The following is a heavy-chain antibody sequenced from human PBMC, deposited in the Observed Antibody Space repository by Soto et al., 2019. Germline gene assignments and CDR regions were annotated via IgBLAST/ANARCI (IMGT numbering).Heavy chain of an antibody. CDR2: ISGTGGST. D-gene: IGHD4-17*01. J-gene: IGHJ4*02. V-gene: IGHV3-23*01. CDR1: GFSFSSYA. CDR3: AKSYGDYVFFDY. Sequence: EVQLLESGGGVGQPGGSLRLSCAATGFSFSSYALNWVRQAPGKGLEWVAGISGTGGSTYYADSVKGRFTICRDNSKNTLYLQMHGLRAGDTAVYYCAKSYGDYVFFDYWGQGSLVTVPS.